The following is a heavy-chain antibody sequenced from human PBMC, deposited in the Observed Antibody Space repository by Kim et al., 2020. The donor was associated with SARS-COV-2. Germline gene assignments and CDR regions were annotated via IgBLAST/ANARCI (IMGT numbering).Heavy chain of an antibody. V-gene: IGHV5-10-1*01. CDR1: GYSFTSYW. Sequence: GESLKISCKGSGYSFTSYWISWVRQMPGKGLEWMGRIDPSDSYTNYSPSFQGHVTISADKSISTAYLQWSSLKASDTAMYYCARHDRGGIAVADSPYNWFDPWGQGTLVTVSS. J-gene: IGHJ5*02. D-gene: IGHD6-19*01. CDR2: IDPSDSYT. CDR3: ARHDRGGIAVADSPYNWFDP.